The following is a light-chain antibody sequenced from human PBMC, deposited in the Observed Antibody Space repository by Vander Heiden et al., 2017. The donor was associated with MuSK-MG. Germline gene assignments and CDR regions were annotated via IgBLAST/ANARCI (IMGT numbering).Light chain of an antibody. CDR2: AAS. V-gene: IGKV1-39*01. Sequence: DSQMTQSPSSLSASVGDRVTITCRASQSISSYLNWYQQKPGKAPQLLIYAASSLQSGVPSRFSGSGSGTDFTLTISSLQPEDSATYYCQRSYSTLPTFGPGTKVDIK. CDR3: QRSYSTLPT. J-gene: IGKJ3*01. CDR1: QSISSY.